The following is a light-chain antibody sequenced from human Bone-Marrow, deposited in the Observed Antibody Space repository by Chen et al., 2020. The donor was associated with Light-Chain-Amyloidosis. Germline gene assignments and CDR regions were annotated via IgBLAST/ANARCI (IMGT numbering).Light chain of an antibody. Sequence: SALTQPASVSGSPGQSITISCTGTSSDVGGDNHFSWYQQHPDKAPKLMIYEVTNRPSWVPDRFSGSKSDNTASLTISGLQTEDEADYFCSSYTITNTLVFGSGTRVTVL. CDR2: EVT. J-gene: IGLJ1*01. V-gene: IGLV2-14*01. CDR1: SSDVGGDNH. CDR3: SSYTITNTLV.